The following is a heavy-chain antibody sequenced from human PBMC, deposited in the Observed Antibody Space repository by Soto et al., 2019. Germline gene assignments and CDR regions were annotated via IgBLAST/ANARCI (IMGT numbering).Heavy chain of an antibody. D-gene: IGHD2-21*02. V-gene: IGHV4-39*01. CDR2: IYYSGRT. Sequence: SETLSLTCIVSGESISSSSYYWGWIRQPPGKGLEWIGSIYYSGRTYYNPSFKSRVAISIDKSKNQFSLKLSSVTATDTAVYYCAGQRTTVVTQAYFDHWGQGALVTVSS. CDR3: AGQRTTVVTQAYFDH. CDR1: GESISSSSYY. J-gene: IGHJ4*02.